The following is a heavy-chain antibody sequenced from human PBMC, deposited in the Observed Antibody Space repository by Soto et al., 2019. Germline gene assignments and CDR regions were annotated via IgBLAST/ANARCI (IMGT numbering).Heavy chain of an antibody. D-gene: IGHD1-26*01. CDR1: GFTVSSNY. V-gene: IGHV3-53*02. J-gene: IGHJ3*02. Sequence: EVQLVETGGGLIQPGGSLRLSCAASGFTVSSNYMSWVRQAPGKGLEWVSVIYSGGSTYYADSVKGRFTISRDDSKNTLYLQMNSLRAEDTAVYYCAREVGLYSFDIWGQGTIVTVSS. CDR2: IYSGGST. CDR3: AREVGLYSFDI.